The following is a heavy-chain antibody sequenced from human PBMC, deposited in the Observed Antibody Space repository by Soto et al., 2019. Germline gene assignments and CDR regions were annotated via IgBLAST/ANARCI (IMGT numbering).Heavy chain of an antibody. D-gene: IGHD3-3*01. CDR1: GFTFSSYA. V-gene: IGHV3-23*01. CDR3: ATTLRTFYYFDY. J-gene: IGHJ4*02. Sequence: LRLSCAASGFTFSSYAMSWVRQAPGKGLAWVSTISGSGGSTYYADSVKGRFTISRDNSKNTLSLQMNSLRAEDTAVYYCATTLRTFYYFDYWGQGALVTVSS. CDR2: ISGSGGST.